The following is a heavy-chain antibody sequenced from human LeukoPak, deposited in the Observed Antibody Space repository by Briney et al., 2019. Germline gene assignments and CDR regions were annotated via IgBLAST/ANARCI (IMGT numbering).Heavy chain of an antibody. CDR2: IIPIFGTA. CDR3: TRAEWELLSWFDP. V-gene: IGHV1-69*13. J-gene: IGHJ5*02. Sequence: SVKVSCKASGGTFSSYAISWVRQAPGQGLEWMGGIIPIFGTANYAQKFQGRVTITADESTSTAYMELSSLRSEDTAVYYCTRAEWELLSWFDPWGQGTLVTVSS. CDR1: GGTFSSYA. D-gene: IGHD1-26*01.